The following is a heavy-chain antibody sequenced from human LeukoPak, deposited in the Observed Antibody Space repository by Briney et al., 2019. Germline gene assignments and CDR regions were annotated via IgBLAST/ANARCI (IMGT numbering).Heavy chain of an antibody. CDR1: GFAFSDFY. D-gene: IGHD3-10*01. CDR2: ISNSGSTL. CDR3: ARDALGSYDY. V-gene: IGHV3-11*01. Sequence: GGPLRLSCAASGFAFSDFYMFWIRQAPGKGLEWISYISNSGSTLYYADSVKGRFTISRDNVKNLLYLQMNSLRADDTAVYYCARDALGSYDYWGQGTLVTVSS. J-gene: IGHJ4*02.